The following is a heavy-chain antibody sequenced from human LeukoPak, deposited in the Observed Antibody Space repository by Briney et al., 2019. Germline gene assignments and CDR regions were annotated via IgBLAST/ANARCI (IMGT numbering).Heavy chain of an antibody. V-gene: IGHV4-4*07. CDR3: ARDRWVCSSTSCSADAFDI. CDR1: GGSISSYY. J-gene: IGHJ3*02. Sequence: PSETLSLTCTVSGGSISSYYWSWVRQPAGKGLEWIGRIYTSGSTNYNPSLKSRVTMSVDTSKNQFTLKLSSVTAADTAVYYCARDRWVCSSTSCSADAFDIWGQGTMVTVSS. CDR2: IYTSGST. D-gene: IGHD2-2*01.